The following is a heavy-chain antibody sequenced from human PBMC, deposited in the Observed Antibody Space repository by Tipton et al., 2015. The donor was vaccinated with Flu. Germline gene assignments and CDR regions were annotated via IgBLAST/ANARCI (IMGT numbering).Heavy chain of an antibody. J-gene: IGHJ3*02. CDR3: ARVVPRAGDAFDI. CDR1: GGSISSYY. CDR2: IYTSGST. Sequence: TLSLTCTVSGGSISSYYWSWIRQPAGKGLEWIGRIYTSGSTNYNPSLKSRVTMSVDTSKNQFSPKLSSVTAADTAVYYCARVVPRAGDAFDIWGQGTMVTVSS. D-gene: IGHD6-6*01. V-gene: IGHV4-4*07.